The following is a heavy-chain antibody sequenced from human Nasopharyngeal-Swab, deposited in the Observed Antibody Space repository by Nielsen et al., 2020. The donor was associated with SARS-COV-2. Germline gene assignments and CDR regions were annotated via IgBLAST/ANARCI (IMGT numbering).Heavy chain of an antibody. CDR2: IYYSGST. CDR3: ARGGGLGYYDFWSGYSQTSDAFDI. J-gene: IGHJ3*02. V-gene: IGHV4-59*01. Sequence: SETLSLTCTVSGGSISSYYWSWIRQPPGKGLEWIGYIYYSGSTNYNPSLKSRVTMSVDTSKNQISLKLSSVTAADTAVYYCARGGGLGYYDFWSGYSQTSDAFDIWGQGTMVTVSS. CDR1: GGSISSYY. D-gene: IGHD3-3*01.